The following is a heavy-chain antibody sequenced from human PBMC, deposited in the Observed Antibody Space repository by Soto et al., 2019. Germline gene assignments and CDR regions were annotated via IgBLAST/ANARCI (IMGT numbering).Heavy chain of an antibody. V-gene: IGHV4-59*08. CDR1: GGSISSYY. CDR2: IYYSGST. J-gene: IGHJ4*02. Sequence: QVQLQESGPGLVKPSETLSLTCTVSGGSISSYYWSWIRQPPGKGLEWSGYIYYSGSTNYNPSLKSRVTISVDTSKNHFSLKLSSVTAADTAVYYCARGYCSGGTCYSRFFDYWGQGTLVTVSS. D-gene: IGHD2-15*01. CDR3: ARGYCSGGTCYSRFFDY.